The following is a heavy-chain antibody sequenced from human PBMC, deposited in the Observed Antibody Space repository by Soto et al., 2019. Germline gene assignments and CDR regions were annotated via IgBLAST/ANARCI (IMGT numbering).Heavy chain of an antibody. J-gene: IGHJ5*02. V-gene: IGHV4-34*01. CDR3: VSVQAIAATGTWFNP. CDR1: GGSFSGYY. Sequence: SETLSLTCAVSGGSFSGYYWCWIRQPPGKGLEWIGEMNHSGSTNYNPTLKSRVTISVYTSKNQFSLKLCCLTAAVTAVYYCVSVQAIAATGTWFNPWGRETRFTSPQ. D-gene: IGHD6-13*01. CDR2: MNHSGST.